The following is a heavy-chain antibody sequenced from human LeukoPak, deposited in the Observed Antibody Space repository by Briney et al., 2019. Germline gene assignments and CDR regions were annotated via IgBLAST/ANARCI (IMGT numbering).Heavy chain of an antibody. V-gene: IGHV3-30*18. CDR1: GFTFSSYG. CDR3: AKVSLRWWGYVDY. CDR2: VSYDGSNK. Sequence: GGSLRLSCAASGFTFSSYGMHWVRQAPGKGLEWAAIVSYDGSNKFYADSVKGRFTISRDNSKNTLYLQMNGLRAEDTAVYYCAKVSLRWWGYVDYWGLGTLVTVSS. J-gene: IGHJ4*02. D-gene: IGHD4-23*01.